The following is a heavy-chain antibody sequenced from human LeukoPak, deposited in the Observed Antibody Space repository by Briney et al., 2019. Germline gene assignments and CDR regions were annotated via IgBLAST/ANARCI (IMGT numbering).Heavy chain of an antibody. J-gene: IGHJ2*01. V-gene: IGHV5-51*01. CDR3: AKSRASDWYFDL. D-gene: IGHD6-6*01. Sequence: GESLKISCKDSGYSFTNYWIGWVRQMPGEGLEWMGIIYPDDSDTRYSPSFQGQVTISADKSISTAYLQWSSLKASDTAMYYCAKSRASDWYFDLWGRGTLVTVSS. CDR1: GYSFTNYW. CDR2: IYPDDSDT.